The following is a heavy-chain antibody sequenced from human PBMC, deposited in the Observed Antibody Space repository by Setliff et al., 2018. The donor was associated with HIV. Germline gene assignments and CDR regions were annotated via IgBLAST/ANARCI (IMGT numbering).Heavy chain of an antibody. J-gene: IGHJ4*02. CDR2: IYTTGST. Sequence: SETLSLTCTVSGGSISTSNWWGWIRRTPGRGLEWIGYIYTTGSTNYNPSLKSRVTISVDTSKNQFSLKLSSVTAADTAVYYCARGLSFYDPGGFDYWGQGTLVTVSS. CDR3: ARGLSFYDPGGFDY. D-gene: IGHD3-22*01. CDR1: GGSISTSNW. V-gene: IGHV4-4*09.